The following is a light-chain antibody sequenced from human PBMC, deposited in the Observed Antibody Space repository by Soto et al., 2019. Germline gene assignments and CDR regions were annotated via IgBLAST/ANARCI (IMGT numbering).Light chain of an antibody. J-gene: IGLJ2*01. CDR2: DVN. V-gene: IGLV2-8*01. CDR3: CSFTGTTIGV. CDR1: SSDVGRYNY. Sequence: QSALTQPPSASGSPGQSVTISCTGTSSDVGRYNYVSWYQQYPGKAPKLMIYDVNKRPSEVPDRFSGSKSGNTASLTVSGLQAEDEADYYCCSFTGTTIGVFGGGTKVTVL.